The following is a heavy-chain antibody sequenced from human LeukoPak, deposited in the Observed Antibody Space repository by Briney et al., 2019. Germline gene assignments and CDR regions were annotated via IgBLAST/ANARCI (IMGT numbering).Heavy chain of an antibody. CDR1: DASITLYY. Sequence: TLSLTCTFSDASITLYYWSWARRPAGKGLEWIRQVHSSWHTKYNSSLESRVTMSIDTSRNQFSLKLRSVTAADTAVYYCAREADWFDPWGQGALVTVSS. CDR3: AREADWFDP. V-gene: IGHV4-4*07. D-gene: IGHD2-15*01. J-gene: IGHJ5*02. CDR2: VHSSWHT.